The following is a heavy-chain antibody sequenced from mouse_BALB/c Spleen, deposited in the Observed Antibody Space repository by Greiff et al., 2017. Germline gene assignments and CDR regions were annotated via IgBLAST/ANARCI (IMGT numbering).Heavy chain of an antibody. V-gene: IGHV1S127*01. CDR2: IDPSDSYT. J-gene: IGHJ2*01. CDR1: GYTFTSYW. Sequence: VQLQQPGAELVKPGASVKMSCKASGYTFTSYWMHWVKQRPGQGLEWIGVIDPSDSYTSYNQKFKGKATLTVDTSSSTAYMQLSSLTSEDSAVYYCTEGGKKTGTIDYWGQGTTLTVSS. CDR3: TEGGKKTGTIDY. D-gene: IGHD4-1*01.